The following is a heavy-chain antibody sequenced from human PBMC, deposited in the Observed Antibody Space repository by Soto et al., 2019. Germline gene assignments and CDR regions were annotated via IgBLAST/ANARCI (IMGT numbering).Heavy chain of an antibody. CDR2: IYYSGST. CDR3: ARVGGATMDYYYYGMDV. Sequence: SETLSLTCTVSGGSISSYYWSWIRQPPGKGLEWIGYIYYSGSTNYNPSLKSRVTISVDTSKNQFSLKLSSVTAADTAVYYCARVGGATMDYYYYGMDVWGQGTTVT. D-gene: IGHD1-26*01. V-gene: IGHV4-59*01. CDR1: GGSISSYY. J-gene: IGHJ6*02.